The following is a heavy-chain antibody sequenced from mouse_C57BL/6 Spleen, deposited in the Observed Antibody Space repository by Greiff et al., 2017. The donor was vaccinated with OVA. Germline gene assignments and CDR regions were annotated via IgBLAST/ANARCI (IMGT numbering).Heavy chain of an antibody. Sequence: VQLQQPGAELVRPGASVKLSCTASGFNIKDYYMHWVKQRPEQGLEWIGRIDPEDGDTEYAPKFQGKATMTADTSSNTAYLQLSSLTSEDTAVYYCPYGSRGFAYWGQGTLVTVSA. CDR3: PYGSRGFAY. J-gene: IGHJ3*01. V-gene: IGHV14-1*01. CDR2: IDPEDGDT. D-gene: IGHD1-1*01. CDR1: GFNIKDYY.